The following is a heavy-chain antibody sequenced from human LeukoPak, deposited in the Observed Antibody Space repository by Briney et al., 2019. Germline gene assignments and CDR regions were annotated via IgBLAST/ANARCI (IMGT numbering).Heavy chain of an antibody. Sequence: GGSLRLSCAASGFTFSDSAIHWVRQASGKGLEWVGRIRNKANTYATAYAASVNGRFTISRDDSKNTAYLQMNSLTTEDTAMXXXXXXXXXXPGVCYFDYWGQGTLVTVSS. CDR2: IRNKANTYAT. CDR1: GFTFSDSA. D-gene: IGHD2-8*01. CDR3: XXXXXXXPGVCYFDY. J-gene: IGHJ4*02. V-gene: IGHV3-73*01.